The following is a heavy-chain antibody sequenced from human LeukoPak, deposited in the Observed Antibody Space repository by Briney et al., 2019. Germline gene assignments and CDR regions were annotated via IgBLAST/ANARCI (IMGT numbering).Heavy chain of an antibody. D-gene: IGHD2-8*01. V-gene: IGHV3-74*01. CDR3: ATSRTFDY. Sequence: GGSLRLSCAASGFTFSSYWMHWGRNAPGQGLVWVSRINSDGSSTSYADSVKGRFTISRDNAKNTVYLQMNSLRAEDTAVYYCATSRTFDYWGQGTLVTVSS. J-gene: IGHJ4*02. CDR2: INSDGSST. CDR1: GFTFSSYW.